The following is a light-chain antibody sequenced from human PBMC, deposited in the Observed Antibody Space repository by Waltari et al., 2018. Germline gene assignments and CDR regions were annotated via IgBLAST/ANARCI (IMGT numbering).Light chain of an antibody. CDR3: QKYSSSPLT. J-gene: IGKJ4*01. V-gene: IGKV3-20*01. CDR2: GAS. CDR1: QSVSSY. Sequence: PATLSLSPGERATLSCRASQSVSSYLAWYQQKPGQAPRLLIYGASSRATGIPDRFSGSGSGTEFTLTISSLEPEDFEVYYCQKYSSSPLTFGGGTKVEIK.